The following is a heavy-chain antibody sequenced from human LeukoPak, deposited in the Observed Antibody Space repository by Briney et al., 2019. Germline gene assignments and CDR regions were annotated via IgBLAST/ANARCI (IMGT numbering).Heavy chain of an antibody. CDR1: GLTFSTYS. D-gene: IGHD4-17*01. V-gene: IGHV3-21*01. CDR3: AREGYGDPFDY. CDR2: ITEGGHI. Sequence: GGSLRLSCVVSGLTFSTYSMYWVRQAPGKGLECVSSITEGGHISYADSVKGRFTISRDNAKNSLYLQMNSLRPEDTAVYYCAREGYGDPFDYWGQGTLVTVSS. J-gene: IGHJ4*02.